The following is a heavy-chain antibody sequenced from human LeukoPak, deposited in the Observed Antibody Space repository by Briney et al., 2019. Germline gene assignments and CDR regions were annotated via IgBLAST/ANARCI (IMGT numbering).Heavy chain of an antibody. D-gene: IGHD3-16*01. V-gene: IGHV3-23*01. Sequence: GGSLRLSCEASGFTFSNHAMSWVRQAPGKGLEWVSAISGGADRTYYADSVEGRFTISRDNSKDTLYLQMDSLRAEDTAVYYCAKDRGASDVDYFDCWGQGTLVTVSS. CDR2: ISGGADRT. CDR3: AKDRGASDVDYFDC. CDR1: GFTFSNHA. J-gene: IGHJ4*02.